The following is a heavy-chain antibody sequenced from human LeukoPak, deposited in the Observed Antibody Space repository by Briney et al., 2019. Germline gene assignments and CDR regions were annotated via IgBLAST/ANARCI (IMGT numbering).Heavy chain of an antibody. CDR2: ISWNSGSI. CDR1: GFTFDDYA. D-gene: IGHD1-1*01. J-gene: IGHJ6*03. CDR3: ARSNDLYYYYYMDV. V-gene: IGHV3-9*03. Sequence: PGRSLRLSCAASGFTFDDYAMHWVRQAPGKGLEWVSGISWNSGSIGYADSVKGRFTISRDNAKNSLYLQMNSLRAEDMALYYCARSNDLYYYYYMDVWGKGTTVTVFS.